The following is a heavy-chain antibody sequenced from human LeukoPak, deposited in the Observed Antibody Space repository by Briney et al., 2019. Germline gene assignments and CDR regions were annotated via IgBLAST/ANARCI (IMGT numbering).Heavy chain of an antibody. CDR1: GGSISNYY. CDR3: ARRYSSSWYVEGYFYY. Sequence: PSETLSLTCTVSGGSISNYYWSWIRQPPGKGLEWVGYIYSSGSTDYNPSLKSRVTISEDTSKKQFSLMLSSVTAADTAVYYCARRYSSSWYVEGYFYYWGQGTLFTVSS. D-gene: IGHD6-13*01. CDR2: IYSSGST. J-gene: IGHJ4*02. V-gene: IGHV4-59*08.